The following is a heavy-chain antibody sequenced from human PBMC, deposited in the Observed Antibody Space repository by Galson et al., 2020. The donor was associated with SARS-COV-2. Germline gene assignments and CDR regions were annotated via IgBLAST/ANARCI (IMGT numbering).Heavy chain of an antibody. CDR2: ISWNSGSI. CDR3: AKANSSGYYHVDWYFDL. J-gene: IGHJ2*01. CDR1: GFTFDDYA. D-gene: IGHD3-22*01. Sequence: GGSLRLSCAASGFTFDDYAMHWVRQAPGKGLEWVSGISWNSGSIGYADSVKGRFTISRDNAKNSLYLQMNSLRAEDTALYYCAKANSSGYYHVDWYFDLWGRGTLVTVSS. V-gene: IGHV3-9*01.